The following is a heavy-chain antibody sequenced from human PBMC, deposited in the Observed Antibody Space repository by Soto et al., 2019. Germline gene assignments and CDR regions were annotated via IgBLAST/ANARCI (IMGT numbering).Heavy chain of an antibody. CDR1: GGSISSYY. D-gene: IGHD3-10*01. V-gene: IGHV4-59*01. Sequence: PSETLSLTCTVSGGSISSYYWSWIRQPPGKGLEWIGYIYYSGSTNYNPSLKSRVTISVDTSKNQFSLKLSSVTAADTAVYYCARARPRSYFVLEHWGQGTQVTVSS. CDR2: IYYSGST. CDR3: ARARPRSYFVLEH. J-gene: IGHJ1*01.